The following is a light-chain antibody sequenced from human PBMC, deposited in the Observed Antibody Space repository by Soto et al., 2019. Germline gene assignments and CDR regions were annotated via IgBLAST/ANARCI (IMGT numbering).Light chain of an antibody. CDR3: QXXXSTLRT. J-gene: IGKJ1*01. CDR2: AAS. Sequence: DIQMTQSPSSLSASVGDRVTITCRASQSISSYLNWYQQKPGKAPKLLIYAASSLQSGVPSRFSGSGSGTDFTLTISSLXPXXXATYXXQXXXSTLRTXXQGTKVEIK. V-gene: IGKV1-39*01. CDR1: QSISSY.